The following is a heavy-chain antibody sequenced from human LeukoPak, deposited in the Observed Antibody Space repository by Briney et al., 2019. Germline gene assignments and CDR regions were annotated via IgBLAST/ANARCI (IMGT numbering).Heavy chain of an antibody. CDR2: ISAGGDT. J-gene: IGHJ3*02. Sequence: GGSPRLSCAASGFTFSTYDMHWVRQATGKGLEWVSGISAGGDTYYSGSVKGRFTISRENAKKSLYLQMNSLRGGDTAVYYCARSVGELGNAFDIWGRGTMVTVSS. CDR3: ARSVGELGNAFDI. CDR1: GFTFSTYD. D-gene: IGHD3-10*01. V-gene: IGHV3-13*01.